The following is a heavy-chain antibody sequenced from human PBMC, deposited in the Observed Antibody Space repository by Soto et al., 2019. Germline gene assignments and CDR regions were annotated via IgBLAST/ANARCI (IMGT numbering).Heavy chain of an antibody. J-gene: IGHJ4*02. Sequence: EVQVVESGGGLVQTGGSLRLSCAVSGLTFSNIWMSWVRQAPGKGLEWVANIKRDGSETYYVDSVKGRFTISRDNAKNSLYLQMDGLRDEDTGIYYCTGGVGVWGQGTLVTVSS. CDR2: IKRDGSET. D-gene: IGHD1-26*01. CDR1: GLTFSNIW. V-gene: IGHV3-7*01. CDR3: TGGVGV.